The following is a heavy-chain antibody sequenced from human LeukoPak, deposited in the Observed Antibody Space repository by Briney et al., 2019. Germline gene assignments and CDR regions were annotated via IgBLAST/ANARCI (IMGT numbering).Heavy chain of an antibody. D-gene: IGHD6-13*01. V-gene: IGHV3-74*01. CDR2: INPDGSST. CDR3: ARSAATFDY. J-gene: IGHJ4*02. CDR1: ALTFTSSW. Sequence: GGSLSLSCTASALTFTSSWMHWVRQAPGKGPVWVSRINPDGSSTIYADSVKGRFTIYRDNAKNTLSLQIDSVTDEDTAVYYCARSAATFDYWGQGTLVTVSS.